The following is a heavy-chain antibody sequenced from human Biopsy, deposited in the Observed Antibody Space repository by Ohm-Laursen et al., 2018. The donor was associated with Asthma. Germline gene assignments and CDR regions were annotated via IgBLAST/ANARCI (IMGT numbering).Heavy chain of an antibody. CDR2: IYYSGTT. J-gene: IGHJ6*02. CDR3: VRGSSSWHHGPFHYYYSLDV. V-gene: IGHV4-39*01. CDR1: SGSGGYMRSGNYY. D-gene: IGHD6-13*01. Sequence: GTLSLTCSLSSGSGGYMRSGNYYWGWIRQPPGKGLEWIGSIYYSGTTYYNPSLESRVTVSADTSKNQFSLKLTSATAADTAVYYCVRGSSSWHHGPFHYYYSLDVWGQGTTATVSS.